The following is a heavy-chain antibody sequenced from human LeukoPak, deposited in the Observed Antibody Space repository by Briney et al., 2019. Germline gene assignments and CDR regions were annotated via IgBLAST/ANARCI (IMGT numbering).Heavy chain of an antibody. D-gene: IGHD2-8*02. J-gene: IGHJ6*03. V-gene: IGHV4-59*01. CDR2: IYYSGST. CDR1: GGSISSYY. Sequence: SETLSLTCTVSGGSISSYYWSWIRQPPGKGLEWIGYIYYSGSTNYNPSLKSRVTISVDTSKNQFSLKLSSVTAADTAVYYCARAVGDCTGGVCFLYYYYYYMDVWGKGTTVTVSS. CDR3: ARAVGDCTGGVCFLYYYYYYMDV.